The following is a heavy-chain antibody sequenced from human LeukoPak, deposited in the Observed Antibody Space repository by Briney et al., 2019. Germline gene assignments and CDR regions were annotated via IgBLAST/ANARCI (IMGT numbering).Heavy chain of an antibody. D-gene: IGHD6-6*01. CDR3: AATSSIINWFDP. J-gene: IGHJ5*02. V-gene: IGHV1-69*02. Sequence: ASVKVSCKSSGGSLRNYTIHWVRQAPGQGLEWMGRIVPFVDITNYAHNFQDRVTITADKSTNTAYIELSSLRSEGTAVYYCAATSSIINWFDPWGQGTLVTVSS. CDR1: GGSLRNYT. CDR2: IVPFVDIT.